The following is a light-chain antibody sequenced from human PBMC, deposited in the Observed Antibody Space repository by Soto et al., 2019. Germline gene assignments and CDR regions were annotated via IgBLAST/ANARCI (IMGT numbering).Light chain of an antibody. Sequence: QSVLTQPASVSGSPGQSITISCTGTSSDVGSYNLVSWYQQHPGKAPKLMIYEGSKRPSGVSNRFSGSKSGNTASLTISGLQAEDEAYYYCCSYAGSRTVVFGGGTKLTVL. CDR2: EGS. J-gene: IGLJ2*01. V-gene: IGLV2-23*01. CDR3: CSYAGSRTVV. CDR1: SSDVGSYNL.